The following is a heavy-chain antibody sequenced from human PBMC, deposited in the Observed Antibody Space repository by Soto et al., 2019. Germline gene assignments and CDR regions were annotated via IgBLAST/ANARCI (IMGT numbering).Heavy chain of an antibody. Sequence: QVQLVQSGAEVKKPGSSVKVSCKVSGGTFSNYAIDWVRLAPGHGLEWMGGIVPIFGTTYYTQKFQGSATIIAEDSTTTAYLEMSSLRSEDTARYYCARGEAVAGLYNYHGLDAWGQGTAVTVSS. J-gene: IGHJ6*02. CDR2: IVPIFGTT. CDR1: GGTFSNYA. V-gene: IGHV1-69*12. D-gene: IGHD6-19*01. CDR3: ARGEAVAGLYNYHGLDA.